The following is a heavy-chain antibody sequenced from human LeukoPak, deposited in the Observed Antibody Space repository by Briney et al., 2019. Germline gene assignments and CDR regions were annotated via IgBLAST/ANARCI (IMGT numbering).Heavy chain of an antibody. D-gene: IGHD1-14*01. CDR3: ASTPTVYYYYMDV. V-gene: IGHV4-38-2*01. Sequence: SETLSLTCAVSGYSISSGYYWGWIRQPPGKGLEWIGSIYHSGNTYYYPSLKSRVTISVDTSKNQFSLKLSSVTAADTAMYYCASTPTVYYYYMDVWGKGTTVTVSS. J-gene: IGHJ6*03. CDR2: IYHSGNT. CDR1: GYSISSGYY.